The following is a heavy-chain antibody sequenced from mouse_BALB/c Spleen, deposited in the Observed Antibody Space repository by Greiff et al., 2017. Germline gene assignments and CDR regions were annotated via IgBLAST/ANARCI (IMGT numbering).Heavy chain of an antibody. CDR3: ARDGYYGFAY. Sequence: EVQLQQSGPGLVKPSQSLSLTCTVTGYSITSDYAWNWIRQFPGNKLEWMGYISYSGSTSYNPSLKSRISITRDTSKNQFFLQLNSVTTEDTATYYCARDGYYGFAYWGQGTLVTVSA. V-gene: IGHV3-2*02. CDR2: ISYSGST. CDR1: GYSITSDYA. D-gene: IGHD2-3*01. J-gene: IGHJ3*01.